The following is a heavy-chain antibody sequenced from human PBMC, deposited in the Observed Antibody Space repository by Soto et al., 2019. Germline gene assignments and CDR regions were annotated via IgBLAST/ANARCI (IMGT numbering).Heavy chain of an antibody. Sequence: QVQLVESGGGVVQPGRSLRLSCAASGFTFSSYPMHWVRQGPGKGLEWVAVISDDGSNKYYADSVKGRFTISRDNSKNTLYLQMNSLRAEDTAVSYCARYETGYNTYFEYWGQGTLVTVSS. V-gene: IGHV3-30-3*01. CDR1: GFTFSSYP. J-gene: IGHJ4*02. CDR3: ARYETGYNTYFEY. D-gene: IGHD2-2*02. CDR2: ISDDGSNK.